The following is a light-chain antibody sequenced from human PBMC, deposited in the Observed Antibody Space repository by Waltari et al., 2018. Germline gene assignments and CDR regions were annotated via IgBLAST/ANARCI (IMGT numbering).Light chain of an antibody. CDR3: SSYTTSSAPGV. J-gene: IGLJ1*01. CDR2: EVS. CDR1: DSDVGAYDF. V-gene: IGLV2-14*01. Sequence: QSALTQPASVSGSPGQSITISCSGTDSDVGAYDFVPWYQQHPGKAPHLITYEVSNRPSGISNRFSASKSGNTASLTISGLQAEDEADYYCSSYTTSSAPGVFGTGTRVTVL.